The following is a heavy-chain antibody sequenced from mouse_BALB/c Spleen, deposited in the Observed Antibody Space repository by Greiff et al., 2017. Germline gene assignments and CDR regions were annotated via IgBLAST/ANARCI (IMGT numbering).Heavy chain of an antibody. CDR1: GYTFTSYV. J-gene: IGHJ2*01. CDR3: AREDGNYTYSFDY. Sequence: VQLQQSGPELVKPGASVKMSCKASGYTFTSYVMHWVKQKPGQGLEWIGYINPYNDGTKYNEKFKGKATLTSDKSSSTAYMELSSLTSEDSAVYDCAREDGNYTYSFDYWGQGTTLTVSS. CDR2: INPYNDGT. V-gene: IGHV1-14*01. D-gene: IGHD2-1*01.